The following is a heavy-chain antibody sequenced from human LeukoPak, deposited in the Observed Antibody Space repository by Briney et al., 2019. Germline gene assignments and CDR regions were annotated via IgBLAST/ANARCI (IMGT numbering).Heavy chain of an antibody. D-gene: IGHD3-10*01. CDR1: GFTFSSYG. J-gene: IGHJ4*02. CDR3: AKDLYYYGSGSSD. V-gene: IGHV3-23*01. CDR2: ISGSGGST. Sequence: GGSLRLSCAASGFTFSSYGMSWVRQAPGKGLEWVSAISGSGGSTYYADSVKGRFTISRDNSKNTLYPQMNSLRAEDTAVYYCAKDLYYYGSGSSDWGQGTLVTVSS.